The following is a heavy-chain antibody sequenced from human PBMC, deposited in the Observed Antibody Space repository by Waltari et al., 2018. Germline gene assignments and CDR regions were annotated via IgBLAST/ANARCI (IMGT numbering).Heavy chain of an antibody. D-gene: IGHD3-3*01. CDR3: ARGAYHDFWSGDYPYNWFDP. V-gene: IGHV4-38-2*02. J-gene: IGHJ5*02. CDR2: IYHTGRT. Sequence: QVQLQESGPGLVTPSETLSLTCKVSGYPISSNYYWGWIRQPPGKGPVWIGTIYHTGRTYYNPTLKSRVTISVDTSKNQFSLNLNSVTAADTAVYYCARGAYHDFWSGDYPYNWFDPWGQGTLVTVSS. CDR1: GYPISSNYY.